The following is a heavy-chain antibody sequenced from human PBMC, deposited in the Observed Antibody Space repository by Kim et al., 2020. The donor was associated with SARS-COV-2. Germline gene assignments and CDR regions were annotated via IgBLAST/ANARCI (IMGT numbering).Heavy chain of an antibody. V-gene: IGHV3-23*01. CDR1: GFTFSSYA. D-gene: IGHD2-2*01. CDR2: ISGSADNT. J-gene: IGHJ5*02. Sequence: GGSLRLSCAASGFTFSSYAMTWVRQAPGKGLEWVSSISGSADNTDYADSVRGRFSISRDNSKNTLYLQMNSLRAEDTAVYYCAKQLLPTASSWGQGTLVT. CDR3: AKQLLPTASS.